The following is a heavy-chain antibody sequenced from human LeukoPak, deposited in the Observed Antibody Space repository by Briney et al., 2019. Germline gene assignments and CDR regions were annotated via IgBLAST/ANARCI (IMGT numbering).Heavy chain of an antibody. D-gene: IGHD3/OR15-3a*01. Sequence: ASVKVSCEASGYTFTNHEMHWVRQAPGQSLEWMGGINGGNGDTKYSQEFQGRVTISRDTSANTAYMELSNLRSEDMGVYYCTLYNFWGQGTLVTVSS. CDR1: GYTFTNHE. J-gene: IGHJ4*02. V-gene: IGHV1-3*03. CDR3: TLYNF. CDR2: INGGNGDT.